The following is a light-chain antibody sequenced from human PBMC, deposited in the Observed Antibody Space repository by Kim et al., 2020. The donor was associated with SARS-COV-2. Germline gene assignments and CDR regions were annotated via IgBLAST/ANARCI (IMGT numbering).Light chain of an antibody. CDR2: KAS. J-gene: IGKJ1*01. Sequence: DIQMTQSPSTLSASVGDRVTITCRASQSIGSWLAWYQQKPGKAPKLLIYKASSLESGVPSRFSGSGSGTEFTLTISSLQPDDFATYYCQQYNSYPTTFGQGTKVDIK. CDR1: QSIGSW. CDR3: QQYNSYPTT. V-gene: IGKV1-5*03.